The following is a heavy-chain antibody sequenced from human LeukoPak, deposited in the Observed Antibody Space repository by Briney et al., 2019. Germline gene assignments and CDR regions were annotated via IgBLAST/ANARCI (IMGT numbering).Heavy chain of an antibody. CDR3: ARDPARLGFDY. Sequence: QAGGSLRLSCAASGFTFSSYEMNWVRQAPGKGLEWVSYISSSGSTIYYADSVKGRFTISRDNAKNSLYLQMNRLRAEDTAVYYCARDPARLGFDYWGQGTLVTVSS. CDR2: ISSSGSTI. J-gene: IGHJ4*02. CDR1: GFTFSSYE. D-gene: IGHD7-27*01. V-gene: IGHV3-48*03.